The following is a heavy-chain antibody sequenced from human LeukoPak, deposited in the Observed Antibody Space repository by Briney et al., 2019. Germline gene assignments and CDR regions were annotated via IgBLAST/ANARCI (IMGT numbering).Heavy chain of an antibody. CDR1: GGSISSYY. V-gene: IGHV4-59*01. CDR2: IYYSGST. J-gene: IGHJ3*02. Sequence: SEILSLTCTVSGGSISSYYWSWIRQPPGKGLEWIGYIYYSGSTNYNPSLKSRVTISVDTSKNQFSLKLSSVTAADTAVYYCARAVLTMVRVSFAFDIWGQGTMVTVSS. D-gene: IGHD3-10*01. CDR3: ARAVLTMVRVSFAFDI.